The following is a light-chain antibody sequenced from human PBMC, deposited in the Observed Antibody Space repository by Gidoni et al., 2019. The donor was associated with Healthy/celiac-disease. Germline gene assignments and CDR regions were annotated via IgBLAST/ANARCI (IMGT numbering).Light chain of an antibody. CDR1: QSVSSY. Sequence: ATLSCRASQSVSSYLAWYQQKPGQAPRLLIYDASNRDTGIPARFSGSGSGTDFTLTISSLEPEDFAVYYCQQSGTFGGGTKVEIK. CDR2: DAS. J-gene: IGKJ4*01. V-gene: IGKV3-11*01. CDR3: QQSGT.